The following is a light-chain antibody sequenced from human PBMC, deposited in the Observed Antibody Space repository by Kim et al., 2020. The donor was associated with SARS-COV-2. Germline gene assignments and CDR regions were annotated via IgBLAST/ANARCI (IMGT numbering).Light chain of an antibody. CDR2: RNN. Sequence: NATLTCTWSSSNVGNRGAVWLQQNQGHPPKRLSSRNNSRPSGISERFSASRSGNTASLTISGLKPEDEADYYCSAWDSSLSVWVLGGGTQLTVL. CDR3: SAWDSSLSVWV. CDR1: SSNVGNRG. V-gene: IGLV10-54*01. J-gene: IGLJ3*02.